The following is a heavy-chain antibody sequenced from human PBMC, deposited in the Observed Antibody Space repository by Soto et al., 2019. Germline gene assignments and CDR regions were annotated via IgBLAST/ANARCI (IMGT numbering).Heavy chain of an antibody. CDR2: FDSEDGET. CDR1: RYSLRELS. V-gene: IGHV1-24*01. CDR3: ATLRAGGTPAGIAVGRWFDP. J-gene: IGHJ5*01. Sequence: ASVKVSCKVSRYSLRELSRHWVRQAPGKGLEWMGGFDSEDGETIYLQKFQGRVTMTEDTSTDTAYMELSSLRSEDTAVYYCATLRAGGTPAGIAVGRWFDPWGQGSLVTVSS. D-gene: IGHD6-19*01.